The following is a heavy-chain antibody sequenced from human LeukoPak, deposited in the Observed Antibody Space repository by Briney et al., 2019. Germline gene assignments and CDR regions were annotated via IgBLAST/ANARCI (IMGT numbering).Heavy chain of an antibody. Sequence: GRSLRLSCAASGFTFSSYGMHWVRQAPGKGLEWVAVVSDVGTYKNHADSVKGRFTISRDNSKSTLYLQLNSLRADDSAVYYCARDRSSLEYWGQGTLVTVSS. D-gene: IGHD6-13*01. CDR1: GFTFSSYG. J-gene: IGHJ4*02. V-gene: IGHV3-30*19. CDR2: VSDVGTYK. CDR3: ARDRSSLEY.